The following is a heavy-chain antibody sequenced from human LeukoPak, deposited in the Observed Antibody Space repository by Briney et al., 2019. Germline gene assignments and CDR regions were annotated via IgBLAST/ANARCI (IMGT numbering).Heavy chain of an antibody. CDR3: ARDPVGATS. CDR2: ISAYNGNT. D-gene: IGHD1-26*01. Sequence: ASVKVSCKASVYTFGKYGISWVRQAPGQGLEWMGWISAYNGNTNYAQKLQGRVTMTTDTSTSTAHMELRSLRSDDTAVYYCARDPVGATSWGQGTLVTVSS. CDR1: VYTFGKYG. J-gene: IGHJ4*02. V-gene: IGHV1-18*01.